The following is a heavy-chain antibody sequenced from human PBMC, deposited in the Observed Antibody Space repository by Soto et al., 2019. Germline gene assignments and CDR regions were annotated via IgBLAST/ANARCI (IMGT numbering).Heavy chain of an antibody. J-gene: IGHJ5*02. CDR3: ARLSISRYYYWFDP. CDR2: IYHSGAT. D-gene: IGHD3-22*01. Sequence: PSETLSLTCAVSGYSISSGYYWRWIRQPPGKGMEWIGSIYHSGATYYNPSLESRVTISVDTSNNHFSLKLRSVTAADTAVYFCARLSISRYYYWFDPWGQGTLVTVPS. V-gene: IGHV4-38-2*01. CDR1: GYSISSGYY.